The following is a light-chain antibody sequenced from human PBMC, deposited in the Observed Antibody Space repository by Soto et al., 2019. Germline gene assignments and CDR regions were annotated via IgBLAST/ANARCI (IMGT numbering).Light chain of an antibody. J-gene: IGLJ1*01. CDR1: SSDVGGYNY. V-gene: IGLV2-14*01. CDR3: SSYTSNSSPYV. CDR2: DVT. Sequence: QSALTQPASVSGSPGQSITISCTGTSSDVGGYNYVSWYQQHPGKAPKLMIYDVTNRPSGVSNRFSVSKSGNTASLTISGLQAEDEADYYCSSYTSNSSPYVFGTGTKLTVL.